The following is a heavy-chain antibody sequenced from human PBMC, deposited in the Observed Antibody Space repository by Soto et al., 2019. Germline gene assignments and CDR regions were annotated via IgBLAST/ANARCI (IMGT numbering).Heavy chain of an antibody. V-gene: IGHV3-23*01. D-gene: IGHD2-15*01. CDR2: ISGSGGST. J-gene: IGHJ3*02. CDR1: GFTFSSYA. CDR3: AKDLHLKDSVVVVAATGNAFDI. Sequence: EVQLLESGGGLVQPGGSLRLSCAASGFTFSSYAMSWVRQAPGKGLEWVSAISGSGGSTYYADSVKGRFTISRDNSKNTLYLQMNSLRAEDTAVYYCAKDLHLKDSVVVVAATGNAFDIWGQGTMVTVSS.